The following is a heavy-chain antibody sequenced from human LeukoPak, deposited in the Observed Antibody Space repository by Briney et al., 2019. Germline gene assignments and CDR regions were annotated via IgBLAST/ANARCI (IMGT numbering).Heavy chain of an antibody. V-gene: IGHV1-3*01. CDR1: GYTFTSYA. J-gene: IGHJ4*02. Sequence: ASVKVSCKASGYTFTSYAMHWVRQAPGQRLEWMGWINAGNGNTKYSQKFQGRVTITRDTSASTAYMELSSLRSEDTAVYYCATLYYYDSSGYYQHADYWGQGTLVTVSS. CDR3: ATLYYYDSSGYYQHADY. D-gene: IGHD3-22*01. CDR2: INAGNGNT.